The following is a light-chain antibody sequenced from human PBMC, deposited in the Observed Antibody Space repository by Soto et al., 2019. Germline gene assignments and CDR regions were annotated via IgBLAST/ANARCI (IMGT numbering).Light chain of an antibody. CDR1: SSDVGGYNY. Sequence: QSALTQPRSVSGSPGQSITISCTGTSSDVGGYNYVTWYQQHPVKAPKLMIYDVTKRPSGVPDRFSGSKSGNTASLTISGLQAEDEADYYCCSYAGGSSLIFGGGTKGTVL. V-gene: IGLV2-11*01. J-gene: IGLJ2*01. CDR2: DVT. CDR3: CSYAGGSSLI.